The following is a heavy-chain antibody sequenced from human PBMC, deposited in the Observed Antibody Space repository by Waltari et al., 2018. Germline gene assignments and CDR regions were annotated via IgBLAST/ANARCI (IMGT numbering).Heavy chain of an antibody. Sequence: EVQVVESGGGLVQPGGSLKLSCATSGSSFSGSTIHWVRQTSGKGREWVGRIRREPYNYATAYSASVKGRFTISRDDSKNTAYLQMNSLMTEDTAVYYCSGGEVTGTDFWGQGTLVTVSS. CDR1: GSSFSGST. J-gene: IGHJ4*02. D-gene: IGHD6-19*01. CDR3: SGGEVTGTDF. CDR2: IRREPYNYAT. V-gene: IGHV3-73*01.